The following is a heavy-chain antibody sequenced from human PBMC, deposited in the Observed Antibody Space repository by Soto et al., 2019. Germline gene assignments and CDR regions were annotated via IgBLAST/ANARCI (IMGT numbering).Heavy chain of an antibody. CDR2: INPNSGGT. D-gene: IGHD2-2*01. CDR3: ARDIGRIVVVPAAIHGMDV. V-gene: IGHV1-2*04. CDR1: GYTFTGYY. Sequence: ASVKVSCKASGYTFTGYYMHWVRQAPGQGLEWMGWINPNSGGTNYAQKLQGWVTMTRDTSISTAYMELSRLRSDDTAVYYCARDIGRIVVVPAAIHGMDVWGQGTTVTVSS. J-gene: IGHJ6*02.